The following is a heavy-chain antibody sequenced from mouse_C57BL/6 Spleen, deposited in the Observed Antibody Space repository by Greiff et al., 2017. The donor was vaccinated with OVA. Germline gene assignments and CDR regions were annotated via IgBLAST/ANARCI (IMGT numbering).Heavy chain of an antibody. CDR1: GYTFTSYW. Sequence: QVQLQQPGAELVMPGASVKLSCKASGYTFTSYWMHWVKQRPGQGLEWIGEIDPSDSYTNYNQKFKGKSTLTVDKSSSTAYMQLSSLTSEDSAVYYCARRFITTVVARYFDVWGTGTTVTVSS. J-gene: IGHJ1*03. V-gene: IGHV1-69*01. CDR3: ARRFITTVVARYFDV. CDR2: IDPSDSYT. D-gene: IGHD1-1*01.